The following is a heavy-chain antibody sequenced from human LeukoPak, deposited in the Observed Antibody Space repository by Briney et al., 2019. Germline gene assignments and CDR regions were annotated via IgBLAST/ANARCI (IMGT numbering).Heavy chain of an antibody. CDR1: GYTLTELS. J-gene: IGHJ4*02. CDR2: FDPEDGET. V-gene: IGHV1-24*01. CDR3: ATPGPQWELPSYYFDY. Sequence: GASVKVSCKVSGYTLTELSMHWVRQAPGKGLEWMGGFDPEDGETIYAQKFQGRVTMTEDTSTDTAYMEQSSLRSEDTAVYYCATPGPQWELPSYYFDYWGQGTLVTVSS. D-gene: IGHD1-26*01.